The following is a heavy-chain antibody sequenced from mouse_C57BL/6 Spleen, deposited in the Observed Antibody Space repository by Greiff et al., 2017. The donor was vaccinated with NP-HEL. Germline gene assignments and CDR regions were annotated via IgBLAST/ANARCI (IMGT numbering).Heavy chain of an antibody. V-gene: IGHV1-72*01. J-gene: IGHJ3*01. CDR2: IDPNSGGT. Sequence: QVQLQQPGAELVKPGASVTLSCKASGYTFTSYWMHWVKQRPGRGLEWIGRIDPNSGGTKYNEKFKSKATLTVDKPSSTAYMQLSSLTSEDSAVYYCARSRTAQATGAWFAYWGQGTLVTVSA. CDR3: ARSRTAQATGAWFAY. CDR1: GYTFTSYW. D-gene: IGHD3-2*02.